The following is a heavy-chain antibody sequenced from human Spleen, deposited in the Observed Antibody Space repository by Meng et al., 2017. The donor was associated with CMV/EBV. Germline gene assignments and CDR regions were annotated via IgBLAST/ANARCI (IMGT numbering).Heavy chain of an antibody. Sequence: GESLKISCAASGFTFDDYAMHWVRQAPGKGLEWVAVIWSDGSNKYYADSVKGRFTISRDNSKNTLYLQMNSLRAEDTAVYYCAKDGTDIIVAGNWFDPWGQGTLVTVSS. CDR1: GFTFDDYA. CDR3: AKDGTDIIVAGNWFDP. CDR2: IWSDGSNK. D-gene: IGHD2-2*01. J-gene: IGHJ5*02. V-gene: IGHV3-33*06.